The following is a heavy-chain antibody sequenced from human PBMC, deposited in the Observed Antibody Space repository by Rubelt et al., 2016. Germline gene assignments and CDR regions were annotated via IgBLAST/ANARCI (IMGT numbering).Heavy chain of an antibody. CDR3: ARSLVYGYTGIDY. D-gene: IGHD5-18*01. V-gene: IGHV1-2*02. CDR1: GYTFGTYD. Sequence: QVQLVQSGAEVKMPGASVKVSCKASGYTFGTYDINWVRQATGQGLEWMGWINPSSGGTNYAQKFQGKFTMTRDKSIRTVYMGLSRLTSDDTAVYYCARSLVYGYTGIDYWGQGTRVTVSS. CDR2: INPSSGGT. J-gene: IGHJ4*02.